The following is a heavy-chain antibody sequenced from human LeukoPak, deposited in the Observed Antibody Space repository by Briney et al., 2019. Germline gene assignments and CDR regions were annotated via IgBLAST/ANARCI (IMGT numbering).Heavy chain of an antibody. D-gene: IGHD6-13*01. V-gene: IGHV1-18*01. CDR2: ISAYNGNT. CDR1: GYTFTSYG. CDR3: ARDAGQYSSSWYASYYYYYYMDV. J-gene: IGHJ6*03. Sequence: ASVKVSCKASGYTFTSYGISWVRQAPGQGLEWMGWISAYNGNTNYAQKLQGRVTMTTDTSTSTAYMELRSLRSDDTAVYYCARDAGQYSSSWYASYYYYYYMDVWGKGTTVTISS.